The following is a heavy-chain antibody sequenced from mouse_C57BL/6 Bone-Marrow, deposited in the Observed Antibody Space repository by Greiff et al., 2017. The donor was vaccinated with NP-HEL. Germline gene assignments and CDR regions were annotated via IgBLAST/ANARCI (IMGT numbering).Heavy chain of an antibody. J-gene: IGHJ2*01. CDR3: ARRGDAYFDY. CDR2: ISSGSSTI. Sequence: EVKLMESGGGLVKPGGSLKLSCAASGFTFSDYGMHWVRQATEKGLEWVAYISSGSSTIYYADTVKGRFTISRDNAKNTLFLQMTSLRSEDTAMYYWARRGDAYFDYRGPGATLTASS. V-gene: IGHV5-17*01. D-gene: IGHD3-3*01. CDR1: GFTFSDYG.